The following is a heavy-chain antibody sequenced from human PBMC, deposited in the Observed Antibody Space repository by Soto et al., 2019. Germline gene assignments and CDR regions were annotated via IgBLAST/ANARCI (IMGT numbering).Heavy chain of an antibody. CDR1: GGSISSGGYS. CDR2: IYHSGST. D-gene: IGHD3-3*01. CDR3: ASNDFWSGYFDY. J-gene: IGHJ4*02. V-gene: IGHV4-30-2*01. Sequence: SETLSLTCAVSGGSISSGGYSWSWIRQPPGKGLEWIGYIYHSGSTYYNPSLKSRVTTSVDRSKNQFSLKLSSVTAADTAVYYCASNDFWSGYFDYWGQGTLVTVSS.